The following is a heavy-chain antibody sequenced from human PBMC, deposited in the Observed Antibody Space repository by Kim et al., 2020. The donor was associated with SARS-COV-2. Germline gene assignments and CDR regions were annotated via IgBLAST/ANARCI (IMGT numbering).Heavy chain of an antibody. CDR3: ARSPYCGGDCYSGGMDV. CDR2: IIPIFGTA. Sequence: SVKVSCKASVGTFSSYVISWVRQAPGQGLEWMGGIIPIFGTANYAQKFHGRVTITADESTSTAYMELSSLRSEDTAVYYCARSPYCGGDCYSGGMDVWGQGTTVIVSS. V-gene: IGHV1-69*13. D-gene: IGHD2-21*02. CDR1: VGTFSSYV. J-gene: IGHJ6*02.